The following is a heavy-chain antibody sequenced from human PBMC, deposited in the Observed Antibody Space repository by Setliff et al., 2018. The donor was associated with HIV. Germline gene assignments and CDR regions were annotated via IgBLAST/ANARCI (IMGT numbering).Heavy chain of an antibody. CDR3: ATKVYCTNGVCLDAFDI. V-gene: IGHV1-2*06. CDR1: GYTFTGYF. D-gene: IGHD2-8*01. J-gene: IGHJ3*02. CDR2: IIPNSAGT. Sequence: ASVKVSCKASGYTFTGYFIHWVRQAPGQGLEWMGRIIPNSAGTNYAKKFQGRVTMTRDTSISTAYMELSRLRSDDTAVYYCATKVYCTNGVCLDAFDIWGQGTMVTVSS.